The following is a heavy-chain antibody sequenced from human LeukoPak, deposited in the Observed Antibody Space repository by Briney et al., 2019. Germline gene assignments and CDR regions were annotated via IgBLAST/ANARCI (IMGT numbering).Heavy chain of an antibody. J-gene: IGHJ6*03. D-gene: IGHD3-10*01. Sequence: GGSLRLSCAASGFTFSSYSMNWVRQAPGKGLECVSSISSSSTYIYYADSVKGRFTISRDNAKNSLYLQMNSLRAEDTAVYYCARGHNPPPLLWFGVTQDANYYMDVWGKGTTVTVSS. CDR2: ISSSSTYI. CDR3: ARGHNPPPLLWFGVTQDANYYMDV. V-gene: IGHV3-21*01. CDR1: GFTFSSYS.